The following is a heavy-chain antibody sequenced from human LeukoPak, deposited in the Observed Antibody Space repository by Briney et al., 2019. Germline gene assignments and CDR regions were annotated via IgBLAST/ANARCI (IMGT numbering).Heavy chain of an antibody. CDR2: INDNSGGT. CDR1: GWTFPGYH. J-gene: IGHJ5*02. CDR3: ARGTWYDSSGYTFEP. V-gene: IGHV1-2*02. D-gene: IGHD3-22*01. Sequence: AVTVPCKASGWTFPGYHMHWLGQATGQGLEGMGWINDNSGGTSNAQKVQGRVTMHRDRSISTDYIELSRLRSDGTAVYYCARGTWYDSSGYTFEPWRQGTLVTVPS.